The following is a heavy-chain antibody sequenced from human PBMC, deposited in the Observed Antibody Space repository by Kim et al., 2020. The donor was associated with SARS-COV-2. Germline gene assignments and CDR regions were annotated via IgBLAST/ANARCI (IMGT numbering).Heavy chain of an antibody. V-gene: IGHV4-59*08. D-gene: IGHD4-4*01. J-gene: IGHJ4*02. CDR3: ARTTVVGIDSFDY. CDR2: IFNIGST. Sequence: SETLSLTCTVSGGSVSSYYWSWIRQPPGKGLEWVGYIFNIGSTNYNPSLQSRVTISIETSKNKFSLTLTSMTAADTAVYYCARTTVVGIDSFDYWGQGTLVTVSS. CDR1: GGSVSSYY.